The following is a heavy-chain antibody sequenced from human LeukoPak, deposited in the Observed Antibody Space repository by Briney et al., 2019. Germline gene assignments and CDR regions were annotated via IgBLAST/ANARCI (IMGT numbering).Heavy chain of an antibody. CDR3: TRAGYSSGFDS. J-gene: IGHJ5*01. V-gene: IGHV3-33*01. CDR2: IWYDGSNK. D-gene: IGHD6-19*01. Sequence: HPGGSLRLSCAASEFTFNSYGMHWVRQAPGKGLEWVAVIWYDGSNKYYADSVKGRFTISRDNAKNTLYLQMNSLIAEDTAVYFCTRAGYSSGFDSWGQGTLVTVSS. CDR1: EFTFNSYG.